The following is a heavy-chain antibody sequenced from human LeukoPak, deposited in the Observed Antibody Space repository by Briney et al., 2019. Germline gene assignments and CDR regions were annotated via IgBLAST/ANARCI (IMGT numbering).Heavy chain of an antibody. V-gene: IGHV4-31*03. CDR3: ARVSAVVNWDY. CDR2: IYYSVST. CDR1: GGSISSGGYY. D-gene: IGHD3-22*01. Sequence: SQTLSLTCTVSGGSISSGGYYWSWIRQHPGKGLEWIGYIYYSVSTYYNPSLKSRVTISVDTSKNQFSLKLSSVTAADTAVYYCARVSAVVNWDYWGQGTLVTVSS. J-gene: IGHJ4*02.